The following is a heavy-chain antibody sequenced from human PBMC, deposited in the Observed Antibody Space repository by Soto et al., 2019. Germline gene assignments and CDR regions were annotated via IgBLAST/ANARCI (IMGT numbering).Heavy chain of an antibody. V-gene: IGHV3-21*01. Sequence: GGSLRLSCAASGFTFSSYTINWVRQAPGKGLEWVSSISSSSSYIYYADSMKGRFTISRDDARNSLCLQMNSLRAEDTAVYYCLREWAPARAFDIGGQGTMVPAS. CDR3: LREWAPARAFDI. CDR1: GFTFSSYT. CDR2: ISSSSSYI. J-gene: IGHJ3*02.